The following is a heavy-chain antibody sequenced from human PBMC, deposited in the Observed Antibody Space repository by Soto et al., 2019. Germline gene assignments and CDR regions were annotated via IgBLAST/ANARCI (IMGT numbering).Heavy chain of an antibody. Sequence: QVQMVESGGGVVQPGRSLTLSCAASGFSFSTFGMHWVRQAPGKGLQWLAVISNDGRNKYYEDSMKGRFTISRDNSKDTVFLQMNSLRGEDTGTYYCAKVVRADSTSSNFYYYSAMDVWGQGTTVTVSS. CDR3: AKVVRADSTSSNFYYYSAMDV. CDR2: ISNDGRNK. J-gene: IGHJ6*02. CDR1: GFSFSTFG. D-gene: IGHD6-6*01. V-gene: IGHV3-30*18.